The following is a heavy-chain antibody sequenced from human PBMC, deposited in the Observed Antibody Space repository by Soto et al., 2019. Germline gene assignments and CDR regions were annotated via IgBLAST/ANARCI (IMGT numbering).Heavy chain of an antibody. CDR2: INPSGGST. CDR1: GESVTSEY. J-gene: IGHJ6*04. D-gene: IGHD5-12*01. Sequence: ALVKVRCRTCGESVTSEYIDWVRNANGQGLEWMGIINPSGGSTSYAQKFRGRVTMTRDTSTSTVYMELSSLRSEDTAVYYCARAGVGDGYHQSAPCLYCMDACGKAITVTV. V-gene: IGHV1-46*01. CDR3: ARAGVGDGYHQSAPCLYCMDA.